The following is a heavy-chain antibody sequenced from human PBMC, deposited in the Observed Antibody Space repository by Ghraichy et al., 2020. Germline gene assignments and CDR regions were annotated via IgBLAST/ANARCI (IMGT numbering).Heavy chain of an antibody. J-gene: IGHJ3*02. CDR3: AKDDSPHSSGWYDAFDI. V-gene: IGHV3-30*18. CDR1: GFTFSSYA. D-gene: IGHD6-19*01. CDR2: ISYDGSNK. Sequence: GGSLRLSCAASGFTFSSYAMHWVRQAPGKGLEWVAVISYDGSNKYYIDSVKGRFTISRDDSKNTLYLQMNSLRAEDTAVYYCAKDDSPHSSGWYDAFDIWGQGTMVTVSS.